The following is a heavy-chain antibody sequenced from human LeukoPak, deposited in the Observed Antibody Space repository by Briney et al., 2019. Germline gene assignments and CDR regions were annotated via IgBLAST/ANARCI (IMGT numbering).Heavy chain of an antibody. CDR3: ARGHGNGNFDY. D-gene: IGHD2-8*01. CDR2: IIPIFGTA. CDR1: GGTFSSYA. J-gene: IGHJ4*02. V-gene: IGHV1-69*05. Sequence: SVKLSCKASGGTFSSYAISWVRQAPGQGLEWMGGIIPIFGTANYAQTFQGRVTITTDESTSTAYMELSSLRSEDTAVYYCARGHGNGNFDYWGQGTLVTVSS.